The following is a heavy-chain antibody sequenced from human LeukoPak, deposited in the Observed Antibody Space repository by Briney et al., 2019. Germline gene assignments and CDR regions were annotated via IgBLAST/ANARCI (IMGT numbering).Heavy chain of an antibody. D-gene: IGHD1-26*01. V-gene: IGHV1-18*01. CDR2: ISAYNGNT. J-gene: IGHJ3*02. Sequence: GASVKVSCKASGYTFTSYGISWVRQAPGQGLEWMGWISAYNGNTNYAQKLQGRVTMTTDTSTSTAYMELRSLRSDDTAVYYCARVGMGWELLLSAFDIWGQGTMVTVSS. CDR3: ARVGMGWELLLSAFDI. CDR1: GYTFTSYG.